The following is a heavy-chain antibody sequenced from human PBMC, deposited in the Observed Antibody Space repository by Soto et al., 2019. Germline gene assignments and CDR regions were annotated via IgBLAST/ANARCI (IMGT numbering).Heavy chain of an antibody. Sequence: SSVKVSCKASGGTFSSYATTWVRQAPGQGLEWMGGIIPIFGTANYAQKFQGRVTMTADESTSTAYMELSRLRSEDTAVYYCARGSDRFLEWTFDYWGQGTLVTVSS. V-gene: IGHV1-69*13. CDR2: IIPIFGTA. CDR1: GGTFSSYA. J-gene: IGHJ4*02. CDR3: ARGSDRFLEWTFDY. D-gene: IGHD3-3*01.